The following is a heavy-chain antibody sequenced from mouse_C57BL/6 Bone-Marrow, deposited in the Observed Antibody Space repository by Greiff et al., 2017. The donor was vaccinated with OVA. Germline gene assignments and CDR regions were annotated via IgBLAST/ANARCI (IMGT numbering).Heavy chain of an antibody. CDR2: INPSNGGT. V-gene: IGHV1-53*01. J-gene: IGHJ4*01. Sequence: QVQLQQPGTELVKPGASVKLSCKASGYTLTSYWMHWVKQRPGQGLEWIGNINPSNGGTNYNEKFKSKATLTVDKSSSTAYMQLSSLTSEDSAVYYCARNWFGYYGSSYGGGYYAMDYWGQGTSVTVSS. CDR3: ARNWFGYYGSSYGGGYYAMDY. D-gene: IGHD1-1*01. CDR1: GYTLTSYW.